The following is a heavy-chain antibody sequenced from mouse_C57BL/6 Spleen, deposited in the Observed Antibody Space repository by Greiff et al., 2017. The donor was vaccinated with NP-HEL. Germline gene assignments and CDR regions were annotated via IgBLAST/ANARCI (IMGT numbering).Heavy chain of an antibody. Sequence: EVQLVESGAELVRPGASVKLSCTASGFNIKDDYMHWVKQRPEQGLEWIGWIDPENGDTEYASKFQGKATITADTSSNTAYLQLSSLTSEDTAVYYCTTWGLGFDYWGQGTTLTVSS. D-gene: IGHD2-13*01. CDR3: TTWGLGFDY. CDR1: GFNIKDDY. CDR2: IDPENGDT. V-gene: IGHV14-4*01. J-gene: IGHJ2*01.